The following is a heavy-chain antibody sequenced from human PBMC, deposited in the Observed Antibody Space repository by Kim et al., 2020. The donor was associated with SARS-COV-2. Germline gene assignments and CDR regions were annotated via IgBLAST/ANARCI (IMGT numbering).Heavy chain of an antibody. CDR1: GFTFSSYG. CDR3: ARDRPFVVVPAAMVY. J-gene: IGHJ4*02. Sequence: GGSLRLSCAASGFTFSSYGMHWVRQAPGKGLEWVAVISYDGSNKYYADSVKGRFTISRDNSKNTLYLQMNSLRAEDTAVYYCARDRPFVVVPAAMVYWGQGTLVTVSS. CDR2: ISYDGSNK. D-gene: IGHD2-2*01. V-gene: IGHV3-33*05.